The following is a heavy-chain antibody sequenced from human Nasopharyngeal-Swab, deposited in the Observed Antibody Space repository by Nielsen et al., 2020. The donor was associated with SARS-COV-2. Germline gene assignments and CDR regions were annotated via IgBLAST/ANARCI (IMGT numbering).Heavy chain of an antibody. Sequence: GSLRLSCAVSGGSFSGYYWSWIRQPPGKGLEWIGEINHSGSTNYNPSLKSRVTISVDTSKNQFSLKLSSVTAADTAVYYCARGYSSSWYFCWFDPWGQGTLVTVSS. CDR3: ARGYSSSWYFCWFDP. V-gene: IGHV4-34*01. J-gene: IGHJ5*02. D-gene: IGHD6-13*01. CDR2: INHSGST. CDR1: GGSFSGYY.